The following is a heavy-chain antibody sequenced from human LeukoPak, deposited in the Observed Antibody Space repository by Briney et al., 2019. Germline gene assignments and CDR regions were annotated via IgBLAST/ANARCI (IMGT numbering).Heavy chain of an antibody. Sequence: ASQTLSLTCTVSGGSISSGDYYWSWIRQPPGKGLEWIGYIYYSGSTSYNPSLKSRVTISVDTSRNQFSLKLSSITAADTAVYYCAREDDGGTNYWGQGTLVTVSS. CDR1: GGSISSGDYY. CDR3: AREDDGGTNY. D-gene: IGHD1-1*01. CDR2: IYYSGST. J-gene: IGHJ4*02. V-gene: IGHV4-30-4*01.